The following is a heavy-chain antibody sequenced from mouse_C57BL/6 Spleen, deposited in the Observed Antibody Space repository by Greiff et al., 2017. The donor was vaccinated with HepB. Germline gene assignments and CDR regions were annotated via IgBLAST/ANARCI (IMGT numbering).Heavy chain of an antibody. CDR3: ARLTTVVGGYFDV. J-gene: IGHJ1*03. CDR2: ISSGSSTI. D-gene: IGHD1-1*01. V-gene: IGHV5-17*01. Sequence: EVHLVESGGGLVKPGGSLKLSCAASGFTFSDYGMHWVRQAPEKGLEWVAYISSGSSTIYYADTVKGRFTISRDNAKNTLFLQMTSLRSEDTAMYYCARLTTVVGGYFDVWGTGTTVTVSS. CDR1: GFTFSDYG.